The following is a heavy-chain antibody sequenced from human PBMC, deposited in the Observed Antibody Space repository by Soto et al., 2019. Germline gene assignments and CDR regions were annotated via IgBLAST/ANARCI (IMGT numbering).Heavy chain of an antibody. CDR1: GGSFSGYY. Sequence: TLSLTCAVYGGSFSGYYWSWIRQPPGKGLEWIGEINHSGSTNYNPSLKSRVTISVDTSKNQFSLKLSSVTAADTAVYYCARGGNSGYVWWGQGTLVTVSS. CDR2: INHSGST. D-gene: IGHD5-12*01. CDR3: ARGGNSGYVW. V-gene: IGHV4-34*01. J-gene: IGHJ4*02.